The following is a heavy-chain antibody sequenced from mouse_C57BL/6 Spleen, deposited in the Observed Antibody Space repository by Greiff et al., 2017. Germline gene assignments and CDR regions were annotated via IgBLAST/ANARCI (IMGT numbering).Heavy chain of an antibody. J-gene: IGHJ2*01. D-gene: IGHD1-1*01. CDR3: ARDGPFITTVVARFDY. Sequence: EVMLVESGGGLVKPGGSLKLSCAASGFTFSSYAMSWVRQTPEKRLEWVATISDGGSYTYYPDNVKGRFTISRDNAKNNLYLQMSHLKSEDTAMYYCARDGPFITTVVARFDYWGKGTTLTVSS. CDR1: GFTFSSYA. CDR2: ISDGGSYT. V-gene: IGHV5-4*01.